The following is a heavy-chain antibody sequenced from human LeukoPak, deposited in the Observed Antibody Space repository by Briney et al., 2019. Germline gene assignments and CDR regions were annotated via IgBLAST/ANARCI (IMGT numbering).Heavy chain of an antibody. J-gene: IGHJ4*02. V-gene: IGHV4-39*01. Sequence: PSETLSLTCTVSGGSISSSGYYWGWIRQPPGKGLEWIGSIYYSGSTYYNPSLKSRVTISVDTSKNQFSLKLSSVTAADTAVYYCARQQIEHYGSGSCFDYWGQGTLVTVSS. D-gene: IGHD3-10*01. CDR3: ARQQIEHYGSGSCFDY. CDR2: IYYSGST. CDR1: GGSISSSGYY.